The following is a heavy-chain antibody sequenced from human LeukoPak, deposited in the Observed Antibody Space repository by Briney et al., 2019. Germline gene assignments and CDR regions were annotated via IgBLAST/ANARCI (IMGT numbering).Heavy chain of an antibody. CDR3: ASSLIKGSGSYTFDY. CDR2: IYHSGST. D-gene: IGHD3-10*01. V-gene: IGHV4-38-2*01. Sequence: PSETLSLTCAVSGYSISSGYYWGWIRQPPGTGLEWIGSIYHSGSTYYNPSLKSRVTISVDTSKNQFSLKLSSVTAADTAVYYCASSLIKGSGSYTFDYWGQGTLVTVSS. J-gene: IGHJ4*02. CDR1: GYSISSGYY.